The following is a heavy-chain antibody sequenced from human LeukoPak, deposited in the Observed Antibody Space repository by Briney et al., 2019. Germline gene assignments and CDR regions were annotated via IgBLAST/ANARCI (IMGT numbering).Heavy chain of an antibody. CDR2: IYYSGNT. D-gene: IGHD4-11*01. CDR1: GDSISSSNYY. J-gene: IGHJ4*02. CDR3: ASRLQSTSSSDY. Sequence: PGGSLRLSCTVSGDSISSSNYYWGWIRQPPGKGLGWIGNIYYSGNTYYNPSLKSRVTISLDTSKNKFSLKLSSVTAADTAVYYCASRLQSTSSSDYWGQGTLVTVSS. V-gene: IGHV4-39*01.